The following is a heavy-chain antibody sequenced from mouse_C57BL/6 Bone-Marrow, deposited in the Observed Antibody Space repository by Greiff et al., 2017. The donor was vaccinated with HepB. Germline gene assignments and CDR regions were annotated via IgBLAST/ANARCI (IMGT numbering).Heavy chain of an antibody. D-gene: IGHD1-1*01. V-gene: IGHV1-22*01. CDR2: INPNNGGT. Sequence: EVKLQESGPELVKPGASVKMSCKASGYTFTDYNMHWVKQSHGKSLEWIGYINPNNGGTSYNQKFKGKATLTVNKSSSTAYMELRSLTSEDSAVYYCARWFTTVVRAYWGQGTLVTVSA. CDR3: ARWFTTVVRAY. CDR1: GYTFTDYN. J-gene: IGHJ3*01.